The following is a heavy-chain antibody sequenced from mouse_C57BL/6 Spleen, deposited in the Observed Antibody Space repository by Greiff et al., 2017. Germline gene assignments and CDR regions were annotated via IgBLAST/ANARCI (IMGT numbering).Heavy chain of an antibody. CDR2: IDPSDSYT. CDR3: ARRRVMDY. Sequence: QVQLKQPGAELVRPGTSVKLSCKASGYTFTSYWMHWVKQRPGQGLEWIGVIDPSDSYTNYNQKFKGKATLTVDTSSSTAYMQLSSLTSEDSAVYYCARRRVMDYWGQGTSVTVSS. V-gene: IGHV1-59*01. CDR1: GYTFTSYW. J-gene: IGHJ4*01.